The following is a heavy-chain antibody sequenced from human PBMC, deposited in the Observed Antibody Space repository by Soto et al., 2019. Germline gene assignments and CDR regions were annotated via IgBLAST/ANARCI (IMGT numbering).Heavy chain of an antibody. CDR2: IYYSGST. Sequence: SESLSLTCTVSGGSVFSSNYYVGWIRQPPGKGLEWIGSIYYSGSTYYNPSLKSRVTISVDTSKSQFSLKLYSVTAADTAVYYCARHYSAGWSPYFDYWGQGTLVTVSS. J-gene: IGHJ4*02. CDR3: ARHYSAGWSPYFDY. D-gene: IGHD6-19*01. V-gene: IGHV4-39*01. CDR1: GGSVFSSNYY.